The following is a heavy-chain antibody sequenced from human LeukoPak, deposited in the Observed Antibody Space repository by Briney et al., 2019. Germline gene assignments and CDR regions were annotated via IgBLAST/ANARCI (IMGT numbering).Heavy chain of an antibody. CDR2: IYHSGST. CDR3: AREREWLL. D-gene: IGHD3-3*01. CDR1: GGSISSGGYY. Sequence: SETLSLTCAVSGGSISSGGYYWSWIRQPPGKGLEWIGYIYHSGSTYYNPSLKSRVTISVDRSKNQFSLKLSSVTAADTAVYYCAREREWLLWGQGTLVTVSS. J-gene: IGHJ4*02. V-gene: IGHV4-30-2*01.